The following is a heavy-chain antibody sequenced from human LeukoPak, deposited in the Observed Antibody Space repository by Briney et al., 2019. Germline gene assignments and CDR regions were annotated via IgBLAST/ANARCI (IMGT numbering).Heavy chain of an antibody. J-gene: IGHJ6*03. Sequence: GGSLRLSCAVSGFTFSHYAMNWVRQAPGKGLEWVSTIGASGANTYSAGSVKGRFTISRHNSKNTLYLQMNSLRAEDTAVYYCAKGRGYQLLYAYYYMDVWGKGTAVTVSS. V-gene: IGHV3-23*01. D-gene: IGHD2-2*02. CDR3: AKGRGYQLLYAYYYMDV. CDR2: IGASGANT. CDR1: GFTFSHYA.